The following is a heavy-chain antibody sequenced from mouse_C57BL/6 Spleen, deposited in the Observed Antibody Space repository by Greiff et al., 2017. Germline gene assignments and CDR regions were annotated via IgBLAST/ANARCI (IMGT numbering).Heavy chain of an antibody. CDR2: INPGSGGT. J-gene: IGHJ4*01. D-gene: IGHD1-1*01. CDR1: GYAFTNYL. Sequence: QVQLQQSGAELVRPGTSVKVSCKASGYAFTNYLIEWVKQRPGQGLEWIGVINPGSGGTNYNEKFKGKATLTVDKSSSTAYMLLSSLTSEDSAVYFCARNYYGSSPQAMDYWGQGTSVTVSA. CDR3: ARNYYGSSPQAMDY. V-gene: IGHV1-54*01.